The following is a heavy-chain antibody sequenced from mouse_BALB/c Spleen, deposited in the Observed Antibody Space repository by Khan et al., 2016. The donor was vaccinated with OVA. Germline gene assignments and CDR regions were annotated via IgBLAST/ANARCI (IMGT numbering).Heavy chain of an antibody. Sequence: VQLQQSGAELVKAGASVKMSCKASGYTFTSYWMHWVKQRLGQGLEWFAETNPTNGRTYYNEKFKSQATLTVDNSSSTAYMLLRGPTFEDSAVYYCARIKKIVATYFDYWGQGTTLTVSS. CDR3: ARIKKIVATYFDY. CDR2: TNPTNGRT. D-gene: IGHD1-1*01. CDR1: GYTFTSYW. J-gene: IGHJ2*01. V-gene: IGHV1S81*02.